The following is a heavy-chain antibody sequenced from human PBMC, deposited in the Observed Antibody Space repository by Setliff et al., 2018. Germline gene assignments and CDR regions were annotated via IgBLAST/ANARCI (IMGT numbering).Heavy chain of an antibody. CDR2: ISFNGVT. J-gene: IGHJ3*02. V-gene: IGHV4-34*01. CDR1: GGTFSDYY. Sequence: SETLSLTCAAYGGTFSDYYWAWIRQPPGKGLEWIASISFNGVTYYNPSLKSRVTKSVDTSKSQFFLKLSSVTAADTALYYCARSISLDAFDIWGQGTMVTVSS. CDR3: ARSISLDAFDI.